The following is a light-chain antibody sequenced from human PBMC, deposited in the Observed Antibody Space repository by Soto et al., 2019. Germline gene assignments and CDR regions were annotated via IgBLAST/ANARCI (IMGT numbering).Light chain of an antibody. J-gene: IGKJ2*01. CDR3: QQYNSYTT. V-gene: IGKV1-5*01. CDR1: QSISTW. CDR2: DAS. Sequence: DIQMTQSPSTLSASVGDRVTITCRASQSISTWLAWYQQKPGKAPKLLIYDASSLQNGVPSRFSDHGSGTDFTLTISSLQPDDFATYYCQQYNSYTTFGQGTKLEIK.